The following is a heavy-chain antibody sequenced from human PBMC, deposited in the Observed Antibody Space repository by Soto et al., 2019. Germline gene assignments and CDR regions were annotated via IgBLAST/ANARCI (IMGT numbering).Heavy chain of an antibody. Sequence: QVQLQESGPGLVKPSQTLSLTCTVSGGSISSGGYYWSWIRQHPGKGLEWIGYIYYSGSTYYNPTLKRRVTISVDTSKNQFSLKLSSVTAADTAVYYCSRSGDRLRWIYFDYWGQGTLVTVSS. J-gene: IGHJ4*02. D-gene: IGHD4-17*01. CDR3: SRSGDRLRWIYFDY. CDR2: IYYSGST. CDR1: GGSISSGGYY. V-gene: IGHV4-31*03.